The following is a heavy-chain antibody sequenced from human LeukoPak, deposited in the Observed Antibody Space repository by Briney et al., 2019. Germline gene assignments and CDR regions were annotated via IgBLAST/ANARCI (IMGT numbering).Heavy chain of an antibody. CDR2: IYSGGST. J-gene: IGHJ3*02. CDR1: GFTVSSNY. Sequence: PGGSLRLSCAASGFTVSSNYMSWVRQAPGKGLEGVSVIYSGGSTYYADSVKGRVTISRDNSKNTLYLQMNSLRAEDTAVYYCARDWPYCGGDCSDAFDIWGQGTMVTVSS. V-gene: IGHV3-53*01. D-gene: IGHD2-21*02. CDR3: ARDWPYCGGDCSDAFDI.